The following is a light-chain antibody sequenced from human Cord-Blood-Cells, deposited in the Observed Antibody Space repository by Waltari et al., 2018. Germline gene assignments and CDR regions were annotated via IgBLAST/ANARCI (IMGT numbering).Light chain of an antibody. V-gene: IGKV3-20*01. CDR1: QSVSSSY. CDR2: GAS. CDR3: QQYGSSPLT. J-gene: IGKJ4*01. Sequence: LSPGERATLSCRASQSVSSSYLAWCQQKPGQAPRLLIYGASSRATGIPDRFSGSGSGTDFTLTISRLEPEDFAVYYCQQYGSSPLTFGGGTKVEIK.